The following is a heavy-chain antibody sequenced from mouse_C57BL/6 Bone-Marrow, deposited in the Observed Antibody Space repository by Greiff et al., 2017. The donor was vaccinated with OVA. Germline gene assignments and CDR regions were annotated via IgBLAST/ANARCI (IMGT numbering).Heavy chain of an antibody. CDR3: ARAGYWDDDFDY. CDR2: IYPRDGST. J-gene: IGHJ2*01. CDR1: GYTFTDHT. Sequence: VKVVESDAELVKPGASVKISCKVSGYTFTDHTIHWMKQRPEQGLEWIGYIYPRDGSTKYNEKFKGKATLTADKSSSTAYMQLNSLTSEDSAVYFCARAGYWDDDFDYWGQGTTLTVSS. D-gene: IGHD4-1*01. V-gene: IGHV1-78*01.